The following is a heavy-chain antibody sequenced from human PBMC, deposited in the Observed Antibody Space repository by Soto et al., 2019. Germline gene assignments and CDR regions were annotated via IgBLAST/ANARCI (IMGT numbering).Heavy chain of an antibody. CDR2: IIPIFGTA. CDR3: ARDSDTTVVKGHSYGY. CDR1: GGTFSSYA. Sequence: SVKVSCKASGGTFSSYAISWVRQAPGQGLEWMGGIIPIFGTANYAQKFQGRVTITAEESTSTAYMELSSLRSEDTAVFYCARDSDTTVVKGHSYGYWGQGTLVTVSS. J-gene: IGHJ4*02. D-gene: IGHD5-18*01. V-gene: IGHV1-69*13.